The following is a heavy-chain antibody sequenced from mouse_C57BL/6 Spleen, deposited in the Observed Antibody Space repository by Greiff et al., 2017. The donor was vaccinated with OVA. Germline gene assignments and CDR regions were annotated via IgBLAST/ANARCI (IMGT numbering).Heavy chain of an antibody. CDR3: ARSGSGSLYFDY. CDR1: GYTFTSYW. D-gene: IGHD4-1*01. Sequence: QVQLKQPGAELVKPGASVKLSCKASGYTFTSYWMQWVKQRPGQGLEWIGEIDPSDSYTNYNQKFKGKATLTVDTSSSTAYMQLSSLTSEDSAVYYCARSGSGSLYFDYWGQGTTLTVSS. CDR2: IDPSDSYT. J-gene: IGHJ2*01. V-gene: IGHV1-50*01.